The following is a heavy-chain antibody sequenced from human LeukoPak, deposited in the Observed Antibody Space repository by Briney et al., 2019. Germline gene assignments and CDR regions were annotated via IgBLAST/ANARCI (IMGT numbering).Heavy chain of an antibody. D-gene: IGHD3-22*01. Sequence: GGSLRLSCAASGFTFDDYAMHWVRQAPGKGLEWVSGISWNSGSIGYADSVKGRFTISRDNAKNSLYLQMNSLKTEDTAVYYCTTAYITMIVVAPDIWGQGTMVTVSS. J-gene: IGHJ3*02. V-gene: IGHV3-9*01. CDR1: GFTFDDYA. CDR2: ISWNSGSI. CDR3: TTAYITMIVVAPDI.